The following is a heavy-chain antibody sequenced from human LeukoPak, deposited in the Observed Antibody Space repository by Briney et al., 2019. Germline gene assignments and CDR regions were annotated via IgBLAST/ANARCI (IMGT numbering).Heavy chain of an antibody. J-gene: IGHJ4*02. CDR2: ISYDGSNK. V-gene: IGHV3-30*18. CDR3: AKGAGVAVTAAPVDY. Sequence: GGSLRLSCATSGFIFSHFAMHWVRQAPGKGLEWVAVISYDGSNKYYADSVKGRFTISRDNSKNTLYLQMNSLRAEDTAVYYCAKGAGVAVTAAPVDYWGQGTLVTVSS. CDR1: GFIFSHFA. D-gene: IGHD6-19*01.